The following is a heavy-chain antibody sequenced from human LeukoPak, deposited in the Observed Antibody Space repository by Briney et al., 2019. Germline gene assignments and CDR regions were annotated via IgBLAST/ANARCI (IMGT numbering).Heavy chain of an antibody. Sequence: GESLKISCKGSGYSFSGYWIGWVRQMPGKGLEWMGIIYPGDSDTRYSPSFEGQVTISADKSFSTAYLQWSSLKASDTAMYYCATWGRRDGLDYWGQGTLVTVSS. CDR3: ATWGRRDGLDY. J-gene: IGHJ4*02. D-gene: IGHD5-24*01. V-gene: IGHV5-51*01. CDR2: IYPGDSDT. CDR1: GYSFSGYW.